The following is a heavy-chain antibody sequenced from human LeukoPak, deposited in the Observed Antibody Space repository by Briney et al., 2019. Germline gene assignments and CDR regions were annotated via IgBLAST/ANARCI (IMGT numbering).Heavy chain of an antibody. CDR3: AKSGGGNWGFES. CDR2: ISGSGDST. CDR1: GFNFSTYA. J-gene: IGHJ5*01. D-gene: IGHD7-27*01. Sequence: GGSLRLSCAASGFNFSTYAMSWVRQAPGKGLEWVSTISGSGDSTFYAGSVKGRFPISRDNSKNTVYLQMNSLGAEDTAVYFCAKSGGGNWGFESWGQGALVTVSS. V-gene: IGHV3-23*01.